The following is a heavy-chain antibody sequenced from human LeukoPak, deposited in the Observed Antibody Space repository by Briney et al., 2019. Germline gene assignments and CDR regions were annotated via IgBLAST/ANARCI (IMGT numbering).Heavy chain of an antibody. J-gene: IGHJ4*02. CDR2: ISSSGSTI. CDR1: GFTFSSYE. D-gene: IGHD6-13*01. V-gene: IGHV3-48*03. CDR3: ARLAAAGTFDY. Sequence: GGSLRLSCAASGFTFSSYEMNRVRQAPGKGLEWVSYISSSGSTIYYADSVKGRFTISRDNAKNSLYLQMNSLRAEDTAVYYCARLAAAGTFDYWGQGTLVTVSS.